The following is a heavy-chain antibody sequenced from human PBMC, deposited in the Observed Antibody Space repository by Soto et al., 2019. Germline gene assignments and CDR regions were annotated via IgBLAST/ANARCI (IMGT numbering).Heavy chain of an antibody. Sequence: GGSLRLSCAASGFTFSGSAMHWVRQASGKGLEWVGRIRSKANSYATAYAASVKGRFTISRDDSKNTAYLQMNSLKTEDTAVYYCTRSSFTIFGVADYYYMDVWGKGTTVTVSS. D-gene: IGHD3-3*01. CDR3: TRSSFTIFGVADYYYMDV. V-gene: IGHV3-73*01. J-gene: IGHJ6*03. CDR2: IRSKANSYAT. CDR1: GFTFSGSA.